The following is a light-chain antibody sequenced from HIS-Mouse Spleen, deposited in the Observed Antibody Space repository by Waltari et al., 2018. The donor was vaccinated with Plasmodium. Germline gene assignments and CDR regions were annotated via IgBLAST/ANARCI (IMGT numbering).Light chain of an antibody. CDR2: EDS. CDR1: ALPNKY. J-gene: IGLJ3*02. V-gene: IGLV3-10*01. Sequence: SYELTQPPSVSVSPGQTARITCSGDALPNKYAYWYQQKSGQAPVLVIYEDSKRPSGIPEIFSGSSSGTMANLTISGAQVEDEADYYCYSTDSSGNHRVFGGGTKLTVL. CDR3: YSTDSSGNHRV.